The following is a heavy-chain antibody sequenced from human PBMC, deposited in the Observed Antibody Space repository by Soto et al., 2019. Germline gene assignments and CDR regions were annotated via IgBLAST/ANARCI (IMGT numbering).Heavy chain of an antibody. CDR1: GYTFTSYG. J-gene: IGHJ4*02. CDR3: ARDSGRYCSSTSCYLGGY. Sequence: QVQLVQSGAEVKKPGASVKVSCKASGYTFTSYGISWVRQAPGQGLEWMGWISAYNGNTNYAQKLQGRVTMTTDTSPSTAYMELRSLRSDDTAVYYCARDSGRYCSSTSCYLGGYWGQGTLVTVSS. D-gene: IGHD2-2*01. V-gene: IGHV1-18*01. CDR2: ISAYNGNT.